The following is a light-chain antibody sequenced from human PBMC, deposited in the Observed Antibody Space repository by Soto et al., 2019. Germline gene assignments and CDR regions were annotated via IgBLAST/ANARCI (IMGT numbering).Light chain of an antibody. CDR1: SSDIGGYNY. CDR2: DVS. V-gene: IGLV2-14*01. J-gene: IGLJ1*01. Sequence: QSALTQPASVSGSPGQSITISCTGSSSDIGGYNYVSWYQQHPGKAPKRMIYDVSNRPSGVSNRFSGSKSGNTASLTISGLQAEDEADYYCSSYRNSSPGVFGTGTKLTVL. CDR3: SSYRNSSPGV.